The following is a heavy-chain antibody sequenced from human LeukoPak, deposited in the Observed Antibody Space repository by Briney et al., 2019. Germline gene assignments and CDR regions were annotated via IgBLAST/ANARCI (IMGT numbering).Heavy chain of an antibody. CDR2: ISAYNGNT. CDR3: AGVAVPRDYMDV. V-gene: IGHV1-18*01. J-gene: IGHJ6*03. D-gene: IGHD2-2*01. Sequence: GASVKVSCKASGYTFIRYGITWVRQAPGQGLEWMGWISAYNGNTHYAQKFQGRVTMTTDTSTSTAYMELRSLRSDDTAVYYCAGVAVPRDYMDVWGKGTTVTVSS. CDR1: GYTFIRYG.